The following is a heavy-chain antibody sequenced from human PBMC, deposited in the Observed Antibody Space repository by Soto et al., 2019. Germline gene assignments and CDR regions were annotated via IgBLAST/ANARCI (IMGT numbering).Heavy chain of an antibody. CDR2: ITPSGSYA. D-gene: IGHD6-19*01. J-gene: IGHJ4*02. V-gene: IGHV3-11*06. Sequence: PGGSLRLSCATSGFIFSDYFMSWIRQTPGKGLEWVSYITPSGSYAKYADSVKGRFTISRDSAKNSLYLQMNSLRAEDTAVYYCARGDGNGWFLYWGQGTLVTVSS. CDR3: ARGDGNGWFLY. CDR1: GFIFSDYF.